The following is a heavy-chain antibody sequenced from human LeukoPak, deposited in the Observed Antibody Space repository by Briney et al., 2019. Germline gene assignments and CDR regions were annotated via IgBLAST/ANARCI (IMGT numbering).Heavy chain of an antibody. CDR1: GFTFSIYT. CDR3: ARDYDGSGYFGY. V-gene: IGHV3-21*01. Sequence: GGSLRLSCAASGFTFSIYTMNWVRQAPGKGLEWVSSISSSSNYIYYADSVKGRFTISRDNAKNSLYLQMNSLRAEDTAVYYCARDYDGSGYFGYWGQGTLVTVSS. CDR2: ISSSSNYI. D-gene: IGHD3-22*01. J-gene: IGHJ4*02.